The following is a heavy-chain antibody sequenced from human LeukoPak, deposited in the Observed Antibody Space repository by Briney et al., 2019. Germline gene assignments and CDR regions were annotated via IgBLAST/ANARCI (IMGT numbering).Heavy chain of an antibody. D-gene: IGHD3-10*01. CDR1: GDSISGSY. CDR2: INTSGNT. V-gene: IGHV4-4*07. J-gene: IGHJ6*04. Sequence: PSETLSLTCTVSGDSISGSYWTWIRQSAGKGLEWIGRINTSGNTNYNPSLKSRVTMSLDTSKNQFSLNMSSVTVADTAVYHCARDRLGFRVDVWGKGTTVTFSS. CDR3: ARDRLGFRVDV.